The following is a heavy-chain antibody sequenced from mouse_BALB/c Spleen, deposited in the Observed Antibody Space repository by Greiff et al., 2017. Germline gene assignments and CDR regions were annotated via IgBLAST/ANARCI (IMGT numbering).Heavy chain of an antibody. J-gene: IGHJ3*01. CDR3: KIYDGYYLAY. V-gene: IGHV1S53*01. CDR2: ISPGNGDI. Sequence: EWIGYISPGNGDIKYNEKFKGKATLTADKSSSTAYMQLNSLTSEDSAVYFCKIYDGYYLAYWGQGTLVTVSA. D-gene: IGHD2-3*01.